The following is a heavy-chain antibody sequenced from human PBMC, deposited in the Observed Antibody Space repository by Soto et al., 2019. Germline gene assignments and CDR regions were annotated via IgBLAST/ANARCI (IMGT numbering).Heavy chain of an antibody. D-gene: IGHD3-3*01. CDR3: AREPLDEYYDFWSGPKPPYYYYGMDV. V-gene: IGHV4-61*01. CDR2: IYYSGST. J-gene: IGHJ6*02. Sequence: PSETLSLTCTVSGGSVSSASYYWSWIRQSPGKGLEWMGYIYYSGSTNYNPSLKSRVTISVDTSKNQFSLKLSSATVADTAVYYCAREPLDEYYDFWSGPKPPYYYYGMDVWGQGTTVTV. CDR1: GGSVSSASYY.